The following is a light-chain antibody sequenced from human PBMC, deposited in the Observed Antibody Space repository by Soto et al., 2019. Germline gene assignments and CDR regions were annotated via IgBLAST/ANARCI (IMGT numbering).Light chain of an antibody. CDR1: QSVDNSH. J-gene: IGKJ5*01. CDR3: QQYGNSPPGT. Sequence: EPVLTQSPGTLYFSPGERATLSCRASQSVDNSHVAWYQQRRGLPPRLLIYGASNRATGIPDRFSGSGSGADFTLTISRLEPEDFAVYFCQQYGNSPPGTFGQGTRLEIK. CDR2: GAS. V-gene: IGKV3-20*01.